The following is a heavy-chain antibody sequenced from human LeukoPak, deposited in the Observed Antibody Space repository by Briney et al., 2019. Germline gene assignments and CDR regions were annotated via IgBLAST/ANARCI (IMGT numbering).Heavy chain of an antibody. J-gene: IGHJ4*02. CDR1: GFTFSDYY. D-gene: IGHD2-15*01. CDR3: ARADRYCSGGSCYWGEGYYFDY. CDR2: ISSSGSTI. Sequence: GGSLRLSCAASGFTFSDYYMSWIRQAPGKGLEWVSYISSSGSTIYYADSVKGRFTISRDNAKNSLYLQMNSLRAEDTAVYYCARADRYCSGGSCYWGEGYYFDYWGQGTLVTVSS. V-gene: IGHV3-11*01.